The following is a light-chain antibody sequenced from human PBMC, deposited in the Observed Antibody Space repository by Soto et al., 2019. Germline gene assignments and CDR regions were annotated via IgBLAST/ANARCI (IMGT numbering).Light chain of an antibody. J-gene: IGKJ5*01. CDR2: DGS. V-gene: IGKV3-11*01. Sequence: EIVLTQSPATLSLSPGERATLSCRASQSVSNYLAWYQQKPGQAPRLLMYDGSKRATGIPARFSGSESGTDFTLTISSLEPEDFAVYYCQQRSDWPITFGQGTRLDIK. CDR3: QQRSDWPIT. CDR1: QSVSNY.